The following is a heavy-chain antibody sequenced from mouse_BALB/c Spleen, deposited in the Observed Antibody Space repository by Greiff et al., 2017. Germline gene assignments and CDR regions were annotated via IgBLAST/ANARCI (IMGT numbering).Heavy chain of an antibody. J-gene: IGHJ2*01. V-gene: IGHV3-2*02. CDR1: GYSITSDYA. CDR3: ARGNWGRGDFDY. D-gene: IGHD4-1*01. Sequence: VQLQQSGPGLVKPSQSLSLTCTVTGYSITSDYAWNWIRQFPGNKLEWMGYISYSGSTNYNPSLKSRISITRDTSKNQFFLQLNSVTTEDTATYYCARGNWGRGDFDYWGQGTTLTVSS. CDR2: ISYSGST.